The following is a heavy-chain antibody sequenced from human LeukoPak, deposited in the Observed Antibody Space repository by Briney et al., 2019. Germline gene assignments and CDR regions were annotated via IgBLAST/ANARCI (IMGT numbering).Heavy chain of an antibody. V-gene: IGHV1-18*01. CDR3: ARAPPGYYDSSGHGDY. CDR2: ISAYNGNT. CDR1: GYTFPSYG. J-gene: IGHJ4*02. Sequence: ASVKVSCKASGYTFPSYGIRWVRPPPGQELAWMGWISAYNGNTNYEQKLQGRVTLTTATSTSTAYMELRSLRSDDTAVYYCARAPPGYYDSSGHGDYWGQGTLVTVSS. D-gene: IGHD3-22*01.